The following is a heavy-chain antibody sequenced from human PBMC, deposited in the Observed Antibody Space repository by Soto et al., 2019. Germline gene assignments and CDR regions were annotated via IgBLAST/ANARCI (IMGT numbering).Heavy chain of an antibody. CDR3: ARDKVRLGEIFYYYGMDV. CDR1: GGTFSSYT. V-gene: IGHV1-69*08. Sequence: QVQLVQSGAEVKKPGSSVQVSCKASGGTFSSYTISWVRQAPGQGLEWVGRIIPIVGIANYAQKFQGRVTITADKSTRTAYMELSSLRSEDTAVYYCARDKVRLGEIFYYYGMDVWGQGTTVTVSS. D-gene: IGHD2-15*01. J-gene: IGHJ6*02. CDR2: IIPIVGIA.